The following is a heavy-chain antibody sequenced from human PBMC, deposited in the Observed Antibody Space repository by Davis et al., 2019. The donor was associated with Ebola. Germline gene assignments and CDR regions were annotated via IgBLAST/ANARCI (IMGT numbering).Heavy chain of an antibody. D-gene: IGHD3-22*01. V-gene: IGHV3-21*01. CDR3: AREGGPNAMIVVVTLYYGMDV. CDR1: GFTFSSYS. Sequence: GESLKISCAASGFTFSSYSMNWVRQAPGKGLEWVSSISSSSSYIYYADSVKGRFTISRDNAKNSLYLQMNSLRAEDTAVYYCAREGGPNAMIVVVTLYYGMDVWGQGTTVTVSS. J-gene: IGHJ6*02. CDR2: ISSSSSYI.